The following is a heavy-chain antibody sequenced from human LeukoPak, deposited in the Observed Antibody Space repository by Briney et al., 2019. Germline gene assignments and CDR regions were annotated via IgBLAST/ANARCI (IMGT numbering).Heavy chain of an antibody. CDR2: IYYSGST. D-gene: IGHD3-22*01. V-gene: IGHV4-31*03. J-gene: IGHJ4*02. Sequence: SQTLSLTCTVSGGSISSVGYYWSWIRQHPGKGLEWIGYIYYSGSTYYNPSLKSRVTISLDTSENQFSLKLSSVTAADTAVYYCARSRSFDTIDYWGQGTLVTVSS. CDR3: ARSRSFDTIDY. CDR1: GGSISSVGYY.